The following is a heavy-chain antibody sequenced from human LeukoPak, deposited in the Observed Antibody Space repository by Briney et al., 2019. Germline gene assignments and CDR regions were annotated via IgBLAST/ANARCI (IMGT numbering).Heavy chain of an antibody. V-gene: IGHV1-69*10. CDR2: FIPILGTA. J-gene: IGHJ6*04. D-gene: IGHD3-3*01. CDR3: AGIPVFGVVLHQEPV. CDR1: GGTFSDYA. Sequence: SVKVSCKASGGTFSDYALNWVRQVPGQGLEWMGVFIPILGTANSTQKFQDRVTITADISTNTVYMELSSLRSEDTAVYFCAGIPVFGVVLHQEPVWGKGTTVTVSS.